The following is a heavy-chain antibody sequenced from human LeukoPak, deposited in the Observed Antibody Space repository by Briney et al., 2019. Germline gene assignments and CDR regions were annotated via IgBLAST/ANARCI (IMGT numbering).Heavy chain of an antibody. CDR3: ARYYDSSGYAQGAFDI. CDR1: GFTVSSNY. V-gene: IGHV3-66*02. J-gene: IGHJ3*02. CDR2: FYRGIST. Sequence: GGSLRLSCAASGFTVSSNYMSWVRQAPGKGLEWVSSFYRGISTYYADSVKGRFTTSRDHSKNTVYLQMDSLRPEDTAVYYCARYYDSSGYAQGAFDIWGQGTMVTVS. D-gene: IGHD3-22*01.